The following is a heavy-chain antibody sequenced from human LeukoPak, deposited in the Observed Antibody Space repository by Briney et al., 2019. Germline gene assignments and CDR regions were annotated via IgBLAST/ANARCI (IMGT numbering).Heavy chain of an antibody. V-gene: IGHV3-21*01. D-gene: IGHD4-23*01. CDR1: GFTLSSYS. CDR2: ISRSSAYI. Sequence: GGSLRLSCAASGFTLSSYSMNWVRQAPGKGLEWVSSISRSSAYIYYADSVKGRFTISRDNAKNSMYLQMNSLRAEDTAVYYCARCGGGNPRWFDPWGQGTLVTVSS. J-gene: IGHJ5*02. CDR3: ARCGGGNPRWFDP.